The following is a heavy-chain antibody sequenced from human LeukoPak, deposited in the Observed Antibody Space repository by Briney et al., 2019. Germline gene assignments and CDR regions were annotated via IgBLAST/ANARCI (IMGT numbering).Heavy chain of an antibody. V-gene: IGHV4-4*02. CDR2: IYHSGSP. CDR1: GGSISSNNW. Sequence: SETLSLTCAVSGGSISSNNWWGWVRQPPGRGLEWIGEIYHSGSPNYNPSLKSRVTISVDKSRNHFSLNLSSVTAADTAVYYCARVNINNWHSCDYWGQGTLVTVSS. J-gene: IGHJ4*02. CDR3: ARVNINNWHSCDY. D-gene: IGHD1-1*01.